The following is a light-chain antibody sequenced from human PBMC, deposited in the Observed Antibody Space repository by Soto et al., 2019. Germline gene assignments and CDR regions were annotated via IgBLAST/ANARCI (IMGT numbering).Light chain of an antibody. CDR3: QQFGSSPYT. V-gene: IGKV3-20*01. CDR2: GAS. Sequence: DIVLTQSPATLSVSPGERATLSCRASQGVSTSYLAWYQQKPGHAPSLLISGASSRASGIPDRFSGSGSGTDFTLTISRLEPEDFAVYYCQQFGSSPYTFGQGTKVEIK. J-gene: IGKJ2*01. CDR1: QGVSTSY.